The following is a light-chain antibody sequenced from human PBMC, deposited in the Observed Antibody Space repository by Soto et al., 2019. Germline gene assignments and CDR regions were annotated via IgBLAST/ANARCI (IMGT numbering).Light chain of an antibody. J-gene: IGLJ1*01. CDR3: SSYTSSSTLV. V-gene: IGLV2-14*01. Sequence: QSALTQPASVSGSPGQSISVSCTGTSSDVGGSNYVSWYQRHPGKAPKLMIYDVNNRPSGVSDRFSGSKSGNTSSLTISGLQAEDEADYYFSSYTSSSTLVFGTGTKLTVL. CDR1: SSDVGGSNY. CDR2: DVN.